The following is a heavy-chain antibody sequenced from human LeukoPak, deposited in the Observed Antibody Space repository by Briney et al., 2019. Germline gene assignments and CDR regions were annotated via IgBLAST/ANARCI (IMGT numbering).Heavy chain of an antibody. CDR1: GYTFTSYG. CDR2: ISAYNGNT. D-gene: IGHD3-9*01. Sequence: GASVKVSCKASGYTFTSYGISWVRQAPGQGLEWMGWISAYNGNTNYAQKLQGRVTMTTDTSTSTAYMELRSLRSDDTAAYYCARDQRYFDWLLYLGVAFDIWGQGTMVTVSS. V-gene: IGHV1-18*01. CDR3: ARDQRYFDWLLYLGVAFDI. J-gene: IGHJ3*02.